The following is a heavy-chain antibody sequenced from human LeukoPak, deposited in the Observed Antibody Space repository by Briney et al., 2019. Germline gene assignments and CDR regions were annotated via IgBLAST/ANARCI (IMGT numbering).Heavy chain of an antibody. V-gene: IGHV3-7*01. CDR2: IKEDGSDK. D-gene: IGHD3-3*01. CDR1: EFTFSDYW. CDR3: VRESGVWSGLGIGRPLDV. J-gene: IGHJ6*04. Sequence: PGGSLRLSCAGSEFTFSDYWMTWFRQAPGKGLEWVANIKEDGSDKYYVDSVKGRFTISRDNAENSLYLQMNSLRAEDTAIYYCVRESGVWSGLGIGRPLDVWGKGTTVTVSS.